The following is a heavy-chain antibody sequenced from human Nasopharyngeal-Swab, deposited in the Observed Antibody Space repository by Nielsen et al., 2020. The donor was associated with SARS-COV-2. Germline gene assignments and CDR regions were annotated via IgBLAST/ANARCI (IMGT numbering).Heavy chain of an antibody. Sequence: ASVKVSCKASGYTFTTYTIHWVRQAPGQRLEWMGWINAGNGNTKYSQKFQGRVTITRDTSASTAYMELSSLRSEDTAVYYCARGTQWLVALDYWGQGTLVTVSS. D-gene: IGHD6-19*01. V-gene: IGHV1-3*01. CDR3: ARGTQWLVALDY. CDR1: GYTFTTYT. J-gene: IGHJ4*02. CDR2: INAGNGNT.